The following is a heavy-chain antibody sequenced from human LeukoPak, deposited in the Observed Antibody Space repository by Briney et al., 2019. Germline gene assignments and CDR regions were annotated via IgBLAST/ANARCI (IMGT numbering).Heavy chain of an antibody. CDR3: ARDVDGYNSHPAFDI. J-gene: IGHJ3*02. V-gene: IGHV1-69*04. CDR1: GGTFSSYA. CDR2: IIPILGIA. Sequence: ASVKVSCKASGGTFSSYAISWVRQAPGQGLEWMGRIIPILGIANYAQKFQGRVTITADKSTSTAYMELSSLRSEDTAVYYCARDVDGYNSHPAFDIWGQGTMVTVSS. D-gene: IGHD5-24*01.